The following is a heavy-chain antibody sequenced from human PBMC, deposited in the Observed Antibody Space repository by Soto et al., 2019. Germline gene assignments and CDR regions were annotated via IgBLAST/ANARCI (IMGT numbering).Heavy chain of an antibody. V-gene: IGHV1-8*01. J-gene: IGHJ4*02. CDR1: GYTFTSYD. D-gene: IGHD5-12*01. CDR2: MNPNNGNT. CDR3: TSEDVATGLV. Sequence: GASVKVSCKASGYTFTSYDINWVRQATGQRLEWMGWMNPNNGNTGYAQKFQKRVTLTRNMSISTVYMELRSLTFEDMAIYYCTSEDVATGLVWGPGSLVTVSS.